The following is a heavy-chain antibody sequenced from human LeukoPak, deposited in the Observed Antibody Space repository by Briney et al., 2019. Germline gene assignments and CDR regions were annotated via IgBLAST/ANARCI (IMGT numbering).Heavy chain of an antibody. Sequence: ASVKVSCRVSGYNLSELSIHWVRQAPGKGLEWMGGFEPENGETIYSQEFQGRVTMTEDTSTDTAYMELSSLRSEDTAVYYCATEKWHSSSCYLRGRWFDPWGQGTLVTVSS. J-gene: IGHJ5*02. CDR2: FEPENGET. CDR1: GYNLSELS. CDR3: ATEKWHSSSCYLRGRWFDP. D-gene: IGHD3-22*01. V-gene: IGHV1-24*01.